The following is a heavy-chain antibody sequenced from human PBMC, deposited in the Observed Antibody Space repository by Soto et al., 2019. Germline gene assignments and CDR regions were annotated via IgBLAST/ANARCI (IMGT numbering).Heavy chain of an antibody. J-gene: IGHJ4*02. Sequence: XGSLILSCTASGFTFSSYSMNWVRQAPGKGLEWISYISTTSSSIYYADSVKGRFTISRDNAKNSLFLQMNSLRDEDTAVYYCARKGVAFDYWGQGTLVTVSS. D-gene: IGHD3-3*01. V-gene: IGHV3-48*02. CDR2: ISTTSSSI. CDR3: ARKGVAFDY. CDR1: GFTFSSYS.